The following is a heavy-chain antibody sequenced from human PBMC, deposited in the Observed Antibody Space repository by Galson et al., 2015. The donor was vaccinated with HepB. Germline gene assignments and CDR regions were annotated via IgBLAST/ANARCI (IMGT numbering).Heavy chain of an antibody. D-gene: IGHD2-21*01. Sequence: LRLSCAASGFTFSSYAMSWVRQAPGKGLEWVSAISGSGGSTYYADSVKGRFTISRDNSKNTLYLQMNSLRAEDTAVYYCARDAVARYWYFDLCGRGTLVTVSS. CDR2: ISGSGGST. CDR3: ARDAVARYWYFDL. V-gene: IGHV3-23*01. CDR1: GFTFSSYA. J-gene: IGHJ2*01.